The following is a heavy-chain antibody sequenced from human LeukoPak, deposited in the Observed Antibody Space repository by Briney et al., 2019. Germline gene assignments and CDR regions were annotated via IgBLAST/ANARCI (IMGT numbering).Heavy chain of an antibody. CDR3: AKARDGYNTFFDY. V-gene: IGHV3-30*02. Sequence: GGSLRLSCAASGFTFSSYGMHWVRQAPGKGLEWVAFIRYDGSNKYYADSVKGRFTISRDNSKNTLYLQMNSLRAEDTAVYYCAKARDGYNTFFDYWGQGTLVTVSS. CDR2: IRYDGSNK. D-gene: IGHD5-24*01. J-gene: IGHJ4*02. CDR1: GFTFSSYG.